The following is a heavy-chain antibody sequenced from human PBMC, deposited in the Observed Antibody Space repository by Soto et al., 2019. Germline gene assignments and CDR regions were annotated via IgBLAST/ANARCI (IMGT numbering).Heavy chain of an antibody. Sequence: QVQLVQSGAEVKKPGSSVKVSCKASGGTFSSYAISWVRQAPGQGLEWMGGIIPIFGTANYAQKFQGRVTITADKSTSTAYMELSSLRSEDTSVYYCRGVVPARYYYYGMDVWGQGTTVTVSS. V-gene: IGHV1-69*06. CDR2: IIPIFGTA. CDR1: GGTFSSYA. CDR3: RGVVPARYYYYGMDV. D-gene: IGHD2-2*01. J-gene: IGHJ6*02.